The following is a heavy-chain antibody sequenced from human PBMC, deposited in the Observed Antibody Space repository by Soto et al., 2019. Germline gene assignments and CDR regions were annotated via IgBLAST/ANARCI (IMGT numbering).Heavy chain of an antibody. V-gene: IGHV5-51*01. Sequence: ESLKLSFKGSGYSFPSYWIAWVRQMPGKGLEWMGIIYPGDSDTRYSPSFQGQVTISADKSISTAYLQWSRLKASDTAMYYCERHQDYDSSGCYFDYWGQGTLVTVSS. CDR2: IYPGDSDT. D-gene: IGHD3-22*01. CDR3: ERHQDYDSSGCYFDY. J-gene: IGHJ4*02. CDR1: GYSFPSYW.